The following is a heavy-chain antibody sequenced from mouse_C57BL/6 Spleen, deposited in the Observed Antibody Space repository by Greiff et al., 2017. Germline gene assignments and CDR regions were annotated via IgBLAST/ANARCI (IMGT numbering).Heavy chain of an antibody. CDR1: GYAFSSSW. CDR2: IYPGDGDT. J-gene: IGHJ4*01. Sequence: VQLQQSGPELVKPGASVKISCKASGYAFSSSWMNWVKQRPGKGLEWIGRIYPGDGDTNYNGKFKGKATLTADKSSSTAYMQLSSLTSEDSAVYFCARCHYYGSSFYAMDYWGQGTSVTVSS. CDR3: ARCHYYGSSFYAMDY. V-gene: IGHV1-82*01. D-gene: IGHD1-1*01.